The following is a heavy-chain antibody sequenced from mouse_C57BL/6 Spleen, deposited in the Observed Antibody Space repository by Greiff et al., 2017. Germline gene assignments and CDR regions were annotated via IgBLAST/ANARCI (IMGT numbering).Heavy chain of an antibody. CDR2: IYPSDSET. J-gene: IGHJ2*01. CDR1: GYTFTSYW. Sequence: QVQLQQPGAELVRPGSSVKLSCKASGYTFTSYWMDWVKQRPGQGLEWIGNIYPSDSETHYNQKFKDKATLTVDKSSSTAYMQLSSLTSEDSAVYYCARGEGENYFDYWGQGTTLTVSS. V-gene: IGHV1-61*01. CDR3: ARGEGENYFDY.